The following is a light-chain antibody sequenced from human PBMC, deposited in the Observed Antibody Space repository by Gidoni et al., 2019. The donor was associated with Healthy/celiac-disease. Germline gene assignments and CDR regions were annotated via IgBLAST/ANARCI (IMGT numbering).Light chain of an antibody. J-gene: IGKJ4*01. CDR3: QQNYNTLALT. CDR2: AAS. CDR1: QSISSY. V-gene: IGKV1-39*01. Sequence: DTQTTQSPSSLTASVGDTVTITCRASQSISSYFNWYQQKPGKAPKLLIYAASSLQSGVPSRFSGSGSGTEFTLTISSLQPEDFATYYCQQNYNTLALTFGEGTKVEIK.